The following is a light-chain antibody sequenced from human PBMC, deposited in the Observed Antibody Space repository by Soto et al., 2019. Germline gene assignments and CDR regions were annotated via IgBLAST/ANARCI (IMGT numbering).Light chain of an antibody. J-gene: IGKJ1*01. CDR3: QQYNNWPPMWT. CDR1: QSVSSD. CDR2: AVS. V-gene: IGKV3-15*01. Sequence: EILMTQSPVTLSVSPGERATLSCRASQSVSSDVAWYQQKPGQAPRLLIYAVSTRATGIPARFSGSGSGTEFTLTINSLQSEDFAVYYCQQYNNWPPMWTFXQGTKVDIK.